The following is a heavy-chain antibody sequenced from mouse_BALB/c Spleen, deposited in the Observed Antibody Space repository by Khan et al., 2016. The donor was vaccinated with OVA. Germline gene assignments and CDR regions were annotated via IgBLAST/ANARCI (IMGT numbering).Heavy chain of an antibody. CDR2: IDPSTGYT. V-gene: IGHV1-7*01. CDR3: ARRGRYGIIAD. CDR1: GYTFTTYW. Sequence: VQLQQSGAELAKPGASVKMSCKASGYTFTTYWMHWVKQRPGQGLEWIGYIDPSTGYTEYNQKFKDKATLTTDKSSSTAYMQLSSLTSEDTAVYYCARRGRYGIIADWGQGTLVTVSA. D-gene: IGHD2-1*01. J-gene: IGHJ3*01.